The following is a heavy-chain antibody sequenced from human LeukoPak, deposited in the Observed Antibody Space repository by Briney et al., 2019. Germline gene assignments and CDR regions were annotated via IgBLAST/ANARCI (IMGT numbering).Heavy chain of an antibody. Sequence: PGGSLRLSCAASGFTFSSYSMNWVRQAPGKGLEWVSYISSSSSTIYYADSVKGRFTISRDNAKNSLYLQMNSLRAEDTAVYYCAKGYYDIEPSAFDIWGQGTMVTVSS. CDR3: AKGYYDIEPSAFDI. CDR2: ISSSSSTI. V-gene: IGHV3-48*01. D-gene: IGHD3-22*01. CDR1: GFTFSSYS. J-gene: IGHJ3*02.